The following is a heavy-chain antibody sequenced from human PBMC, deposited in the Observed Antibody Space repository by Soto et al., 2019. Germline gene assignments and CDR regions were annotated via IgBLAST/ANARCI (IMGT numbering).Heavy chain of an antibody. CDR2: INAGNGNT. V-gene: IGHV1-3*01. CDR1: GYTLTSYA. CDR3: TTDSVGGLHVGIAVAGTPTRYFDY. D-gene: IGHD6-19*01. Sequence: GASVKVSCKDPGYTLTSYAMHWVRQAPGQRLEWMGWINAGNGNTKYSQKFQGRVTITRDTSASTAYMELSSLRSEDTAVYYCTTDSVGGLHVGIAVAGTPTRYFDYWGQGTLVTVSS. J-gene: IGHJ4*02.